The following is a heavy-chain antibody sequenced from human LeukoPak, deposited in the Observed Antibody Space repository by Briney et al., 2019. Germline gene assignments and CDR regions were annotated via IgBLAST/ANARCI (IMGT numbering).Heavy chain of an antibody. Sequence: PGRSLRLSCAASGFTFSSYAMHWVRQAPGKGLKWVAVISYDGSNKYYADSVKGRFTISRDSSKNTLYLQMNSLRADATVVYYCAVGFKHPVITLRDYWGKVTRVTLS. D-gene: IGHD2-21*01. CDR1: GFTFSSYA. V-gene: IGHV3-30-3*01. CDR2: ISYDGSNK. CDR3: AVGFKHPVITLRDY. J-gene: IGHJ4*02.